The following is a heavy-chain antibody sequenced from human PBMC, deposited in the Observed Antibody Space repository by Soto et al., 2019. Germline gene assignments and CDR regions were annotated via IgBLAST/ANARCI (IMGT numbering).Heavy chain of an antibody. V-gene: IGHV4-34*01. CDR2: IYPSGST. J-gene: IGHJ6*02. D-gene: IGHD6-13*01. CDR3: ARGAGYYYYGMDV. Sequence: PSSTLSLTCTFSGGSISSYYWSWIRQPAGKGLEWIGEIYPSGSTNYNPSLKSRVTISVDTSKNQFSLKLSSVTAADTAVYYCARGAGYYYYGMDVWGQGTTVTVSS. CDR1: GGSISSYY.